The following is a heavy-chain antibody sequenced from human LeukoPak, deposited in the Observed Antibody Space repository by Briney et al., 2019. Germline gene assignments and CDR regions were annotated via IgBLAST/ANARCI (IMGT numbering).Heavy chain of an antibody. CDR3: ARDPYYYGSGSYYPGYFDY. Sequence: GGSLRLSCAASGFTFDDYGMSWVRQAPGKGLEWVSGINWNGGSTGYADSVKGRFTISRDNAKNSLYLQMNSLRAEDTALYYCARDPYYYGSGSYYPGYFDYWGQGTLVTVSS. V-gene: IGHV3-20*04. CDR1: GFTFDDYG. CDR2: INWNGGST. J-gene: IGHJ4*02. D-gene: IGHD3-10*01.